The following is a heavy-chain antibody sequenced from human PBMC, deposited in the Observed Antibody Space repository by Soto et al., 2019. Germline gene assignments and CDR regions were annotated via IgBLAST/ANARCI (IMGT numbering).Heavy chain of an antibody. Sequence: SETLSHTCTVSGCSISSYYWSWIRQPPGKGLEWIGYIYYSGSTNYNPSLKSRVTISVDTSKNQFSLKLSSVSAADTAVYYCARDQWGLLLDPWGQGTLVTVSS. CDR3: ARDQWGLLLDP. D-gene: IGHD3-16*01. J-gene: IGHJ5*02. CDR1: GCSISSYY. CDR2: IYYSGST. V-gene: IGHV4-59*01.